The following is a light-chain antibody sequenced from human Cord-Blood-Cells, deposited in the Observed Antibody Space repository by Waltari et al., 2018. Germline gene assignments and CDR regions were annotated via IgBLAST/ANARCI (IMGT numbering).Light chain of an antibody. J-gene: IGLJ2*01. Sequence: QSALTQPAPVSGSPGQPITISCTGTSSDVGGYNYVSWYQQHPGKAPKLMIYDVSKRPSGVSNRFSGSKSGNTASLTISGLQAEDEADYYCSSYTSSSTYVVFGGGTKLTVL. CDR2: DVS. CDR3: SSYTSSSTYVV. V-gene: IGLV2-14*01. CDR1: SSDVGGYNY.